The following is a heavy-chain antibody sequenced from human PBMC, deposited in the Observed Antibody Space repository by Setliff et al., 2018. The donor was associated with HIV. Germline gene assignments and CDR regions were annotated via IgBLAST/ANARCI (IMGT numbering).Heavy chain of an antibody. CDR3: AKVHYYYDSSGYPNPVDY. Sequence: GESLTISCAASGFTFSSYGMHWVRQAPGKGLEWVAFIRYDGSNKYYADSVKGRFTISRDNSKNTLYLQMNSLRAEDTAVYYCAKVHYYYDSSGYPNPVDYWGQGTLVTVSS. CDR2: IRYDGSNK. D-gene: IGHD3-22*01. J-gene: IGHJ4*02. V-gene: IGHV3-30*02. CDR1: GFTFSSYG.